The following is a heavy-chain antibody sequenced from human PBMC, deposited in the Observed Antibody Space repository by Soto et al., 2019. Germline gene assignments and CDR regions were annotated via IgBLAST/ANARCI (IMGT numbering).Heavy chain of an antibody. CDR1: GGSISSYY. D-gene: IGHD2-21*02. J-gene: IGHJ3*02. CDR3: ASGGGGDHADDAFDI. V-gene: IGHV4-59*01. CDR2: IYYSGST. Sequence: SETLSLTCTVSGGSISSYYWSWIRQPPGKGLEWIGYIYYSGSTNYNPSLKSRVTISVDTSKNQFSLKLSSVTAADTAVYYCASGGGGDHADDAFDIWGHGTMVTVSS.